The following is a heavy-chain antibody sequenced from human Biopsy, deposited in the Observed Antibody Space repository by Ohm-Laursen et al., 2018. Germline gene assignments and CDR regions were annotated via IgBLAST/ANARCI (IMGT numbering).Heavy chain of an antibody. Sequence: SRRLSCTASGFTFSDHYMNWVRQAPGKGMEWLSYIYGGGSPVSYADSVKGRFTISRDNAQNSLYLHMNSLRAKDTAVYYCARLNSGTYDASDLWGQGTMVIVSS. CDR1: GFTFSDHY. D-gene: IGHD1-26*01. CDR2: IYGGGSPV. CDR3: ARLNSGTYDASDL. J-gene: IGHJ3*01. V-gene: IGHV3-11*04.